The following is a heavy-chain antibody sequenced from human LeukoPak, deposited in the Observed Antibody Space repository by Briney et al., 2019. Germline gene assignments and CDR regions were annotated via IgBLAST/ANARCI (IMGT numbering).Heavy chain of an antibody. Sequence: GGSLRLSCTASGFSFSVHWMHWARHLPRKGLVWVSRISPTGSTTSYADSVKGRFTVPRDNAKNTLYLQVNNLRAEDTAVYYCARGPNSNWSGLDFWGQGTLLTVSS. V-gene: IGHV3-74*01. CDR3: ARGPNSNWSGLDF. CDR2: ISPTGSTT. J-gene: IGHJ4*02. CDR1: GFSFSVHW. D-gene: IGHD6-6*01.